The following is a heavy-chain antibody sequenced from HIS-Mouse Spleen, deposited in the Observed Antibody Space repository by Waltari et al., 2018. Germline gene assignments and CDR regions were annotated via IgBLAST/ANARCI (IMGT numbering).Heavy chain of an antibody. CDR3: ARGRRYYGSGSYGSFDY. CDR1: GGSISSSSYY. J-gene: IGHJ4*02. V-gene: IGHV4-39*07. Sequence: QLQLQESGPGLVKPSETLSLTCTVSGGSISSSSYYWCWIRQHPGKGLEWIGSIYYSGSTYYNPSLKSRVTISVDTSKNQFSLKLSSVTAADTAVYYCARGRRYYGSGSYGSFDYWGQGTLVTVSS. D-gene: IGHD3-10*01. CDR2: IYYSGST.